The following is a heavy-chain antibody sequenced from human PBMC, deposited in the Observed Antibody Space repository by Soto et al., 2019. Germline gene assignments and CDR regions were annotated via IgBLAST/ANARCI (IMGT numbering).Heavy chain of an antibody. V-gene: IGHV3-23*01. Sequence: GGSLRLSCAASGFTFTNYALSWVRQAPGKGLEWVSGITGSGDSTYYADSVKGRFTISRDNSKKILYLQMNSLRAEDTAIYYCARQPYTSGAYYFDYWGQGTPVTVSS. CDR1: GFTFTNYA. J-gene: IGHJ4*02. CDR2: ITGSGDST. CDR3: ARQPYTSGAYYFDY. D-gene: IGHD6-19*01.